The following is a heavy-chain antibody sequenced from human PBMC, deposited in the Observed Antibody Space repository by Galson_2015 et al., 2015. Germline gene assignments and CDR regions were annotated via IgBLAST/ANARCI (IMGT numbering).Heavy chain of an antibody. J-gene: IGHJ3*02. CDR3: ARGSSGWVHLGDAFDI. CDR1: GGSISSNNW. D-gene: IGHD6-19*01. V-gene: IGHV4-4*02. CDR2: VYHSGST. Sequence: ETLSLTCAVSGGSISSNNWWSWVRQPPGKGLEWIGEVYHSGSTNYNPSLKSGVTMSVDKSKNQFSLKLSSVTAADTAVYYCARGSSGWVHLGDAFDIWGQGTMVTVSS.